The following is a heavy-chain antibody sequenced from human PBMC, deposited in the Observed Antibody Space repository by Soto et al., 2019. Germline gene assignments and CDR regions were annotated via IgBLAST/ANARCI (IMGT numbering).Heavy chain of an antibody. V-gene: IGHV4-59*08. J-gene: IGHJ3*02. CDR1: GGSISSYY. CDR2: INYRGST. CDR3: ARQAVRYFDWGDAFDI. D-gene: IGHD3-9*01. Sequence: QVQLQESGPGLVKPSETLSLTCTVSGGSISSYYWSWIRHPPGQGLEWIGYINYRGSTNYNPSLQSRVTISVDTSKTQFSLKMSSVTAADTAVYYCARQAVRYFDWGDAFDIWGQGTMVTVSS.